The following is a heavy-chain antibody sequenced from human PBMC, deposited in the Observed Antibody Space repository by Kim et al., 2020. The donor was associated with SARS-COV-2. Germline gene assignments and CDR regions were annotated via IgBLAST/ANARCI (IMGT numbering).Heavy chain of an antibody. CDR2: IDPSGGST. V-gene: IGHV1-46*01. CDR1: GYTFSSYF. D-gene: IGHD3-9*01. CDR3: ARAPVIFTRPMDV. J-gene: IGHJ6*02. Sequence: ASVKVSCKASGYTFSSYFIHWVRQAPGQGLEWMRIIDPSGGSTTYARKSQGRVTMTRDTSTSTVYMELSSLRSEDTAVYYCARAPVIFTRPMDVWGQGTTVTVSS.